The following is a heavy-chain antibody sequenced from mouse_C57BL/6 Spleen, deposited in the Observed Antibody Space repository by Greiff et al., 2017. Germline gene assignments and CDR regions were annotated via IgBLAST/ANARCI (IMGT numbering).Heavy chain of an antibody. CDR3: ARGWLLERYFDY. D-gene: IGHD2-3*01. CDR2: IDPSDSYT. Sequence: QVQLQQPGAELVKPGASVKLSCKASGYTFTSYWMQWVKQRPGQGLEWIGEIDPSDSYTNYNQKFKGKATLTVDTSSSTAYMQLSSLTSEDSAVYYCARGWLLERYFDYWGQGTTRTVAS. V-gene: IGHV1-50*01. J-gene: IGHJ2*01. CDR1: GYTFTSYW.